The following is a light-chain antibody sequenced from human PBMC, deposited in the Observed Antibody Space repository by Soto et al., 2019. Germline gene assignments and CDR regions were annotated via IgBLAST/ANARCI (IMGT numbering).Light chain of an antibody. V-gene: IGLV1-51*01. CDR3: GTWDSSLSAVV. Sequence: QSVLTQPPSVSAAPGQRVTISCSGSNSNIGNNDVSWYQQLPGTAPKLLIFDNNRRPSGIPDRFSGSKSGTSATLGITGLQTGDEADYYCGTWDSSLSAVVFGGGTQLTVL. CDR2: DNN. CDR1: NSNIGNND. J-gene: IGLJ2*01.